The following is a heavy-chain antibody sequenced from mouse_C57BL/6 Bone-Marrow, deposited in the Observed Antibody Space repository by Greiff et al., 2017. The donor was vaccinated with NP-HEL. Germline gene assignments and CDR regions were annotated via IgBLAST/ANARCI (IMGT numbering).Heavy chain of an antibody. CDR3: ARHGGYGNYEAWFAY. Sequence: EVQLQESGGGLVQPGESLKLSCESNEYEFPSHDMSWVRKTPEKRLELVAAINSDGGSTYYPDTMERRFLISRDKTKNTLYLQMSSQRAEDTARDYCARHGGYGNYEAWFAYWGQGTLVTVSA. CDR2: INSDGGST. J-gene: IGHJ3*01. D-gene: IGHD2-1*01. CDR1: EYEFPSHD. V-gene: IGHV5-2*01.